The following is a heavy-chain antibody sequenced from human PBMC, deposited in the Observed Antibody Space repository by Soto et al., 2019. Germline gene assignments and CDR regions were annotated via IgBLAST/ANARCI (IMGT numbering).Heavy chain of an antibody. J-gene: IGHJ3*02. Sequence: SLRLSCAASGFTFDDYAMHWVRQAPGKGLEWVSGISWNSGSIGYADSVKGRFTISRDNAKNSLYLQMNSLRAEDTALYYWEKDGGLFCGGGSCHPGFGVFDIWAKGTMVPVSS. CDR3: EKDGGLFCGGGSCHPGFGVFDI. CDR1: GFTFDDYA. CDR2: ISWNSGSI. D-gene: IGHD2-15*01. V-gene: IGHV3-9*01.